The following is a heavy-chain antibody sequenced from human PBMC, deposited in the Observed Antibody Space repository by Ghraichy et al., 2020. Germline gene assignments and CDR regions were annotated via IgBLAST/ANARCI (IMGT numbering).Heavy chain of an antibody. V-gene: IGHV3-23*01. J-gene: IGHJ3*02. Sequence: GGSLRLSCAASGLAFSNTVVSWVRQAPGKGLEWVSGISGSGGTTYYADSVKGRLTVSRDNFKNTVYLQMNSLRADDTAVYFCAKGNRLAEYFHYAFDIWGQG. CDR3: AKGNRLAEYFHYAFDI. CDR2: ISGSGGTT. CDR1: GLAFSNTV. D-gene: IGHD2/OR15-2a*01.